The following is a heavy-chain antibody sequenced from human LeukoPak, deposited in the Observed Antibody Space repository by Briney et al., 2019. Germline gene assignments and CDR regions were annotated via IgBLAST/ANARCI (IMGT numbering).Heavy chain of an antibody. V-gene: IGHV3-21*01. J-gene: IGHJ4*02. Sequence: GGSLRLSCAASGFTFSSYYMSWVRQAPGKGLEWVSSISNTGSYIYYADSVKGRFTISRDNAKNSLYLQMNSLRAEDTAVYYCARDTAMVVIDKFDYWGQGTLVTVSS. CDR2: ISNTGSYI. D-gene: IGHD5-18*01. CDR3: ARDTAMVVIDKFDY. CDR1: GFTFSSYY.